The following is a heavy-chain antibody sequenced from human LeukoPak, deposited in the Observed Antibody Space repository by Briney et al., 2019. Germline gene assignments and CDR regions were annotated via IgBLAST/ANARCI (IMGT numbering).Heavy chain of an antibody. CDR3: ARHGYGDYVVAFDI. Sequence: SETLSLTCTVSGGSISSYYWGWIRQPPGKGLEWIGTIYYTGSTYYNPSLKSRVTISVDTSKNQFSLKLSSVTAADTAVYYCARHGYGDYVVAFDIWGQGTMVTVSS. D-gene: IGHD4-17*01. CDR2: IYYTGST. CDR1: GGSISSYY. J-gene: IGHJ3*02. V-gene: IGHV4-39*01.